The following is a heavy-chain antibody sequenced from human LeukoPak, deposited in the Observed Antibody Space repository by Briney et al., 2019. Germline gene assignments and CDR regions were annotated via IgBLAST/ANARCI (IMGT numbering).Heavy chain of an antibody. D-gene: IGHD3-10*01. CDR1: GYTFTSYD. CDR2: MNPNSGNT. V-gene: IGHV1-8*01. Sequence: ASVKVSCKASGYTFTSYDINWVRQATGQGLEWMGWMNPNSGNTGYAQKFQGRVTMTRNTSISTAYMELSSLRSEDTAVYYCASLYATYYYGSGSYRTPLNSMDVWGQGTTVTVSS. J-gene: IGHJ6*02. CDR3: ASLYATYYYGSGSYRTPLNSMDV.